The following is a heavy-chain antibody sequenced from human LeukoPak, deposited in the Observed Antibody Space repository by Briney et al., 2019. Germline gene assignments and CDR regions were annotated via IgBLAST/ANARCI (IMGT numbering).Heavy chain of an antibody. D-gene: IGHD6-13*01. CDR3: STEVRQQLVVGEHFYYYGMDV. Sequence: QPGGSLRLSCAASGFTFSSYAMSWVRQAPGKGLEWVSAISGSGGSTYYADSVKGRFTISRDNSKNTLYLQMNILIAEDTTVYYCSTEVRQQLVVGEHFYYYGMDVWGQGTTVTVSS. CDR1: GFTFSSYA. CDR2: ISGSGGST. V-gene: IGHV3-23*01. J-gene: IGHJ6*02.